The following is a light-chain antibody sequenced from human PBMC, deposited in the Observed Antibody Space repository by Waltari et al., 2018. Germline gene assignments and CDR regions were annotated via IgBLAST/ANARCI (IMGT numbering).Light chain of an antibody. CDR2: DAS. V-gene: IGKV1-33*01. CDR1: QDITTS. CDR3: QQFHSLPYT. J-gene: IGKJ2*01. Sequence: DIQMTQSPSSLSASVGDRVTLTCQATQDITTSLSWFQQKPGDAPRLLIYDASTLQPGVPSRFSGTGSATGFSLTITSLQLDDSATYDCQQFHSLPYTFARGTKLHIK.